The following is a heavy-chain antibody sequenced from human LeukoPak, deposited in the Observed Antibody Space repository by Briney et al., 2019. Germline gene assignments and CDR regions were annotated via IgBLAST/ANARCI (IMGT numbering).Heavy chain of an antibody. V-gene: IGHV4-61*02. J-gene: IGHJ4*02. CDR2: IYTSGST. Sequence: SETLSLTCTVSVGSISSGSYYGSWSRQPAGKGLEWIGRIYTSGSTNYNHSLKSRVTISVDTSKNQFSLKLSSVTAADTAVYYCAKGYFDYWGQGTLVTVSS. CDR1: VGSISSGSYY. CDR3: AKGYFDY.